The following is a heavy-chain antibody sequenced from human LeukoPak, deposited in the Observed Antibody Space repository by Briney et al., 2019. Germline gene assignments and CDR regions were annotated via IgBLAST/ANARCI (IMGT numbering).Heavy chain of an antibody. V-gene: IGHV4-59*01. Sequence: PSETLSLTCTVSGGSISSYYWSWIRQPPGKGLEWIGYIYYSGSTNYNPSLKSRVTISVDTSKNQFSLKLSSVTAADTAVCYCARFMVRGVTDYWGQGTLVTVSS. CDR2: IYYSGST. CDR1: GGSISSYY. CDR3: ARFMVRGVTDY. J-gene: IGHJ4*02. D-gene: IGHD3-10*01.